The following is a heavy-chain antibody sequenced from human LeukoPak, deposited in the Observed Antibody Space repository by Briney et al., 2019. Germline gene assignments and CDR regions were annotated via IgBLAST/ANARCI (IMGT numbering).Heavy chain of an antibody. CDR1: GYTFTNYD. CDR2: MNPNSGNT. Sequence: ASVKVSFKASGYTFTNYDINRVRQATGQGLEWMGWMNPNSGNTGYAQKFQGRVTMTRNTSISTAYMELSSLRSEDTAVYYCARGADHGGSKCADPWGQGTLVTVST. CDR3: ARGADHGGSKCADP. V-gene: IGHV1-8*01. D-gene: IGHD2-15*01. J-gene: IGHJ5*02.